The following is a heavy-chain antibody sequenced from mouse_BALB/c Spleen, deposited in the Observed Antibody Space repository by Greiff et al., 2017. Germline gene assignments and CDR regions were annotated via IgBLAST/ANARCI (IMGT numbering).Heavy chain of an antibody. CDR2: INPSTGYT. CDR3: ARSRDGNYYAMDY. CDR1: GYTFTSYW. Sequence: QVQLKQSGAELAKPGASVKMSCKASGYTFTSYWMHWVKQRPGQGLEWIGYINPSTGYTEYNQKFKDKATLTADKSSSTAYMQLSSLTSEDSAVYYCARSRDGNYYAMDYWGQGTSVTVSS. V-gene: IGHV1-7*01. D-gene: IGHD2-1*01. J-gene: IGHJ4*01.